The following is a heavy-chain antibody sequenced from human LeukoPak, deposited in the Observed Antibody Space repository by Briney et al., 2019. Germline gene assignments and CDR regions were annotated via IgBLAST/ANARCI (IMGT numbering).Heavy chain of an antibody. D-gene: IGHD4-11*01. V-gene: IGHV1-69*05. J-gene: IGHJ5*02. CDR3: ARTTVTTHWFDP. CDR1: GGTFSSCA. CDR2: IIPIFGTA. Sequence: SVKVSCKASGGTFSSCAISWVRQAPGQGLEWMGRIIPIFGTANYAQKFQGRVTITTDESTSTACMELSSLRSEDTAVYYCARTTVTTHWFDPWGQGTLVTVSS.